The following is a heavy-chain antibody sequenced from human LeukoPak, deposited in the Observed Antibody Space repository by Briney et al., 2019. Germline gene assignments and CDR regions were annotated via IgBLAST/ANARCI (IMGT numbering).Heavy chain of an antibody. Sequence: GGSLRLSCAASGFTFSSYWMSWVRQAPGKGLEWVANIKQDGSEKYYVDSVKGRFTISRDNAKNSLYLQMNSLRAEDTAVYYCARRGFSIAAAIDYWGQGTLVTVSS. J-gene: IGHJ4*02. CDR1: GFTFSSYW. V-gene: IGHV3-7*01. D-gene: IGHD6-13*01. CDR3: ARRGFSIAAAIDY. CDR2: IKQDGSEK.